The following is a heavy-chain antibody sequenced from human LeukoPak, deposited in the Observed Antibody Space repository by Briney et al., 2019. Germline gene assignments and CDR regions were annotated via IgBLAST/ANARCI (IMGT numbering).Heavy chain of an antibody. CDR1: GFTFSSYG. Sequence: TGGSLRLSCAASGFTFSSYGMHWVRQAPGKGLEWVAVIWYDGSNKYYADSVKGRFTISRDNSKNTLYLQMNSLRAEDTAVYYCARDKQQWLVLWEPFDYWGQGTLVTVSS. CDR3: ARDKQQWLVLWEPFDY. CDR2: IWYDGSNK. D-gene: IGHD6-19*01. V-gene: IGHV3-33*01. J-gene: IGHJ4*02.